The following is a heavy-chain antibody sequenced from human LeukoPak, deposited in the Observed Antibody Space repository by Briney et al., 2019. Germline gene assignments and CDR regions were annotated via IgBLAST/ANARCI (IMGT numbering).Heavy chain of an antibody. Sequence: RSQTLSLTCAISGDSVSSNSAAWNWIRQSPSRGLEWLGRTYYRSKWYNDYAVSVKSRITINPDTSKNQFSLQLNSVTPEDTAVYYCASNRAAAGQGYYYYGMDVWGQGTTVTVSS. V-gene: IGHV6-1*01. D-gene: IGHD6-13*01. J-gene: IGHJ6*02. CDR1: GDSVSSNSAA. CDR3: ASNRAAAGQGYYYYGMDV. CDR2: TYYRSKWYN.